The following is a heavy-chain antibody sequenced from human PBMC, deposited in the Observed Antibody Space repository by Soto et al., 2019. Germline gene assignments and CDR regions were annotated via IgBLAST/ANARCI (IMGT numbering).Heavy chain of an antibody. V-gene: IGHV3-33*01. J-gene: IGHJ6*02. Sequence: GGSLRLSCAASGLTFSSYGMHWVRQAPGKGLEWVAVIWNDGSNKYYADSVKGRFTISRDNSKNTLYLQMNSLRAEDTAVYYCARDPNYYDFSSGLGIYYYYGMDVWGQGTTVNVS. D-gene: IGHD3-3*01. CDR1: GLTFSSYG. CDR2: IWNDGSNK. CDR3: ARDPNYYDFSSGLGIYYYYGMDV.